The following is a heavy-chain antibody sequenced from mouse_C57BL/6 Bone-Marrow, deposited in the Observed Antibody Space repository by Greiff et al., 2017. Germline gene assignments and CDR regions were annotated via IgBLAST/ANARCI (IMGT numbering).Heavy chain of an antibody. V-gene: IGHV1-7*01. D-gene: IGHD1-1*01. CDR2: INPSSGYT. CDR3: APHYYGSSYDAY. Sequence: QVHVKQSGAELAKPGASVKLSCKASGYTFTSYWMHWVKQRPGQGLEWIGYINPSSGYTKYNQKFKDKATLTADKSSSTAYMQLSSLTYEDSAVYYCAPHYYGSSYDAYWGQGTLVTVSA. J-gene: IGHJ3*01. CDR1: GYTFTSYW.